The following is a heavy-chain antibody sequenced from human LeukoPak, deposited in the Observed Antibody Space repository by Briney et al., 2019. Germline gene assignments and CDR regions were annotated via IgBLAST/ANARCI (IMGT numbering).Heavy chain of an antibody. CDR1: GFTFNTYG. J-gene: IGHJ5*02. Sequence: GGSLRLSCAASGFTFNTYGMHWVRQAPGEGLEWVSFIRYDGSNECYADSVKGRFTISRDNAKNTLYLQMNSLRAEDTAVYYCARDRTGLVGATLAWFDPWGQGTLVTVSS. D-gene: IGHD1-26*01. CDR3: ARDRTGLVGATLAWFDP. V-gene: IGHV3-30*02. CDR2: IRYDGSNE.